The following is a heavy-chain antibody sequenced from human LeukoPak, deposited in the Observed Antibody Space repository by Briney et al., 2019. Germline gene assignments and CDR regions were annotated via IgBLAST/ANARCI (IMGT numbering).Heavy chain of an antibody. CDR2: ISPGGGTT. J-gene: IGHJ4*02. V-gene: IGHV3-23*01. D-gene: IGHD6-13*01. CDR3: AKHSSSWYTPLFDY. Sequence: PGGSLRLSCGVSGFAFGSEAMNWVRQSPARGLEWVASISPGGGTTYYADSVKGRFTISRDNSKNTLYLQMNSLRAEDTAVYYCAKHSSSWYTPLFDYWGQGTLVTVSS. CDR1: GFAFGSEA.